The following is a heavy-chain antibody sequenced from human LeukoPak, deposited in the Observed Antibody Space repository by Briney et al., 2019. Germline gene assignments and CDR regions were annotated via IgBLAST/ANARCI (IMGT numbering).Heavy chain of an antibody. CDR2: IIPILDIA. J-gene: IGHJ4*02. V-gene: IGHV1-69*04. CDR3: ARGFTYYYGSGSPTDFDY. D-gene: IGHD3-10*01. CDR1: GGTFSSYA. Sequence: SVKVSCKASGGTFSSYAISWVRQAPGQGLEWMGRIIPILDIANYAQKFQGRVTITADESTSTAYMELSSLRSEDTAVYYCARGFTYYYGSGSPTDFDYWGQGTLVTVSS.